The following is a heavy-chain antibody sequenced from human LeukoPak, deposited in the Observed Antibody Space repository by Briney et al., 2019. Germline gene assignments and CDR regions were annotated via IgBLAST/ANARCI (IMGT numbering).Heavy chain of an antibody. CDR2: INQDGSEK. CDR3: ARDGRGEYFDY. J-gene: IGHJ4*02. CDR1: GFTFSSYW. D-gene: IGHD3-10*01. V-gene: IGHV3-7*01. Sequence: GSLRLSCAASGFTFSSYWMNWVRQAPGKGLEWVANINQDGSEKYYVDSVKGRFTISRDNGKNSLYLQLNSLRAEDTAVYYCARDGRGEYFDYWGQGTLVTVSS.